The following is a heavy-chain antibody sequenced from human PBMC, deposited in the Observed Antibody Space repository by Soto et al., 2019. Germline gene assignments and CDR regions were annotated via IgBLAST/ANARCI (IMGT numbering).Heavy chain of an antibody. CDR2: MSYDGRNQ. Sequence: QVQLVESGVGVVQPGTSLRLSCSASGFTLSGVDMHWVRQAPGKGLEWVAVMSYDGRNQSYADSVKGRFRVSRDSSKGSLYVPLDSLRAEDAASYYCAKGGWYSSSSRSDCLGPGTLVNVS. D-gene: IGHD6-6*01. J-gene: IGHJ4*02. CDR3: AKGGWYSSSSRSDC. CDR1: GFTLSGVD. V-gene: IGHV3-30*18.